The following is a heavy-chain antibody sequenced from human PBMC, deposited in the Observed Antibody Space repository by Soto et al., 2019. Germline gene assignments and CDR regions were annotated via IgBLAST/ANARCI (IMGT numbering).Heavy chain of an antibody. CDR1: GDSFTSYW. CDR2: IYPGDSDT. J-gene: IGHJ3*02. CDR3: ARRGVPAATWSAFDI. Sequence: GESMKISCYGSGDSFTSYWIGWVRQMPGKGLEWMGIIYPGDSDTRYSPSFQGQVTISADKSISTAYLQWSSLKASDTAMYYCARRGVPAATWSAFDIWGQGTMVTVSS. D-gene: IGHD2-2*01. V-gene: IGHV5-51*01.